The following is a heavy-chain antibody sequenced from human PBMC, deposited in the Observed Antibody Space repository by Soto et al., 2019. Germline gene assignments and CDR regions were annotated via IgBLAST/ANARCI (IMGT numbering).Heavy chain of an antibody. V-gene: IGHV3-9*02. J-gene: IGHJ6*02. CDR2: IHWNNGAT. CDR1: AFSSHHHA. CDR3: TEDILPGGADV. Sequence: GGSLRLSCVASAFSSHHHAIHWVRQGPGKGLEWVSGIHWNNGATGYADSVKGRFTIFKDDVKNSVYLQMNSLRTDDTAFYYCTEDILPGGADVWGQGTTVTVSS. D-gene: IGHD3-16*01.